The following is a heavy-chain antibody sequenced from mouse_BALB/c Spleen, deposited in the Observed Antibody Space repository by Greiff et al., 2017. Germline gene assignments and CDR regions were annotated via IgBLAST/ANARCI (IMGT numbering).Heavy chain of an antibody. D-gene: IGHD2-1*01. CDR1: GYSITSDYA. CDR2: ISYSGST. J-gene: IGHJ4*01. Sequence: EVQLQESGPGLVKPSQSLSLTCTVTGYSITSDYAWNWIRQFPGNKLEWMGYISYSGSTSYNPSLKSRISITRDTSKNQFFLQLNSVTTEDTATYYCARGGNYPYAMDYWGQGTSVTVSS. V-gene: IGHV3-2*02. CDR3: ARGGNYPYAMDY.